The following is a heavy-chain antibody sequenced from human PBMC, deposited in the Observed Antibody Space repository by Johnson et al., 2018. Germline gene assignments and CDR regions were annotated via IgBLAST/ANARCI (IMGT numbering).Heavy chain of an antibody. CDR1: GFTFSTYA. CDR2: ISGSGGST. V-gene: IGHV3-23*04. CDR3: AKGSGSAHYYMDV. Sequence: VQLVESVGGLVQPGGSLRVSCAASGFTFSTYAMSWVRQAPGKGLEWVADISGSGGSTFYADSVKGRFTISRDNSMNTVYVQINSLRAEDTAVYYCAKGSGSAHYYMDVWGKGTTVTVSS. J-gene: IGHJ6*03.